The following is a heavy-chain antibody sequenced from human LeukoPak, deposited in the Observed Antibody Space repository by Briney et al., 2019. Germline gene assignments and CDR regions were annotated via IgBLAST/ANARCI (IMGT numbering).Heavy chain of an antibody. J-gene: IGHJ4*02. V-gene: IGHV3-7*05. CDR2: IKQDGSEK. Sequence: GGSLRLSCAASGFTFSTYWMNWVRQAPGKGLEWVANIKQDGSEKYYVDSVKGRFTISRDNAKNSLYLQMNSLRAEDTAVYYCARDYGDSGHDLVKDYWGQGTLVTVSS. D-gene: IGHD5-12*01. CDR1: GFTFSTYW. CDR3: ARDYGDSGHDLVKDY.